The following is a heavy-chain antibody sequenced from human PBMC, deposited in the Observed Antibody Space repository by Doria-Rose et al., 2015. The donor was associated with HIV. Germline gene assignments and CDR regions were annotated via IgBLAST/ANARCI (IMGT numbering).Heavy chain of an antibody. CDR1: GVSLSSPGMG. CDR2: IFSYDER. J-gene: IGHJ4*02. CDR3: ARIKSSRWYHKYYFDF. Sequence: SGPVLVKPTETLTLTCTVSGVSLSSPGMGVSWIRQPPGKALEWLANIFSYDERSYNTSLQSRLTISRGTAKSQVVLTMTDMDAVDTATYYCARIKSSRWYHKYYFDFWGQGTLVIVSA. D-gene: IGHD6-13*01. V-gene: IGHV2-26*01.